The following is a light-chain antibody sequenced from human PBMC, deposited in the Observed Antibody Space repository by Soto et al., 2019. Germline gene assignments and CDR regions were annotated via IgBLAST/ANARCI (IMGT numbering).Light chain of an antibody. Sequence: QSALTQPPSASGTPGQRVTISCSGSSSNIGSNYVYWYQQLPGTAPKLLIYRNNQRPSGVPDRFSGSKSGTSASLAISGLRSEDEADYYCAAWDDSRLWVFGGGTKVTVL. CDR3: AAWDDSRLWV. J-gene: IGLJ3*02. V-gene: IGLV1-47*01. CDR2: RNN. CDR1: SSNIGSNY.